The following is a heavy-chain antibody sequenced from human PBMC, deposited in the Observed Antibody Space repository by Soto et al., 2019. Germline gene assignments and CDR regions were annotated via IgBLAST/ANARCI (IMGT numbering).Heavy chain of an antibody. CDR1: GFTFSNAW. CDR2: IKGEADGGTT. CDR3: AKEQTWSLTNAFDI. J-gene: IGHJ3*02. V-gene: IGHV3-15*01. D-gene: IGHD1-1*01. Sequence: GGSLRLSCAASGFTFSNAWMSWVRQAPGKGLEWVGRIKGEADGGTTDYAAPVKGRITIPRDHSKDTLYLQMNSLKTEDTAVYYCAKEQTWSLTNAFDIWDQATLVTVSS.